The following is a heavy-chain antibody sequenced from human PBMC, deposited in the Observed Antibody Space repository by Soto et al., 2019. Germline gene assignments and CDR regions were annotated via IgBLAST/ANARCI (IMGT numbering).Heavy chain of an antibody. V-gene: IGHV3-9*01. J-gene: IGHJ4*02. D-gene: IGHD2-8*02. CDR3: SKATRLTDTGSD. Sequence: EVQLVESGGGLVQPGRSLRLSCAASGFTFDDYALHWVRQVPGKGLEWVSGISWNSVAIHYADSVKGRFTISRDNAKNSLYLQMNNLRGEDTALYYCSKATRLTDTGSDGGQVTLVTVSS. CDR1: GFTFDDYA. CDR2: ISWNSVAI.